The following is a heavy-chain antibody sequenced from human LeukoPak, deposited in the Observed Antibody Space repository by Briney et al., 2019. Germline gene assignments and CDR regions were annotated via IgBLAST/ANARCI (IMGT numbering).Heavy chain of an antibody. J-gene: IGHJ4*02. V-gene: IGHV4-39*07. D-gene: IGHD3-3*01. Sequence: SETLSLTCTVSGGSISSSSHYWGWIRQPPGKGLEWIGSIYYSGSTHYNPSLKSRVTISVDTSKNQFSLKLSSVTAADTAVYYCARVFYDFWSGYYPSYFDYWGQGTLVTVSS. CDR3: ARVFYDFWSGYYPSYFDY. CDR1: GGSISSSSHY. CDR2: IYYSGST.